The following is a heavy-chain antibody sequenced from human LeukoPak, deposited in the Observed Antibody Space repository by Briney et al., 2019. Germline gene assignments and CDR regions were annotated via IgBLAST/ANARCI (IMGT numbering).Heavy chain of an antibody. CDR1: GGTFSSYA. CDR3: ARGFGIVGALKGAFDI. CDR2: IIPILGIA. D-gene: IGHD1-26*01. Sequence: SVKVSCKASGGTFSSYAISWVRQAPGQGLEWMGRIIPILGIANYAQKFQGRVTITADKSTSTAYMELSSLRSEDTAVYYCARGFGIVGALKGAFDIWGQGTMVTVSS. J-gene: IGHJ3*02. V-gene: IGHV1-69*04.